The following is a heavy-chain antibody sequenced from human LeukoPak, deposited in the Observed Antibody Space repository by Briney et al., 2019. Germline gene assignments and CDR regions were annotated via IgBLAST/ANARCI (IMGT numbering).Heavy chain of an antibody. Sequence: PGGSLRLSCAASGFTFSSYWMSWVRQAPGKGLEWVANIKQDGSEKYYVDSVKGRFAISRDNAKNSLYLQMNSLRAEDTAVYYCARFWSGYSFDYWGQGTLVTVSS. CDR1: GFTFSSYW. CDR3: ARFWSGYSFDY. CDR2: IKQDGSEK. V-gene: IGHV3-7*01. D-gene: IGHD3-3*01. J-gene: IGHJ4*02.